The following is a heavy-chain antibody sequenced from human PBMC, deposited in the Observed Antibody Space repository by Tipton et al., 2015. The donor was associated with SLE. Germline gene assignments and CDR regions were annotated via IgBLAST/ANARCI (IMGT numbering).Heavy chain of an antibody. CDR2: IYTSGST. CDR3: ARDRRLIAAPSFWWYFDL. D-gene: IGHD6-13*01. CDR1: DGSISSYY. Sequence: TLYLTCTVSDGSISSYYWSWIRQPPGKGLEWIWYIYTSGSTNYNPSLKSRVTISVDTSKNQFSLKLSSVTAADTAVYYCARDRRLIAAPSFWWYFDLWGRGTLVTVSS. V-gene: IGHV4-4*08. J-gene: IGHJ2*01.